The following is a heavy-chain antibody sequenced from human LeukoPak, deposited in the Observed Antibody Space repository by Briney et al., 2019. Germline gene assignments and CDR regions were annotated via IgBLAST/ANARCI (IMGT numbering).Heavy chain of an antibody. CDR1: GYTFTSYG. V-gene: IGHV1-8*03. D-gene: IGHD2-15*01. CDR2: MNPNSGNT. J-gene: IGHJ4*02. Sequence: GASVKVSCKASGYTFTSYGINWVRQATGQGLEWMGWMNPNSGNTGYAQKFQGRVTITRNTSISTAYMELSSLRSEDTAVYYCARGRTGYCSGGSCYDGSAYWGQGTLVTVSS. CDR3: ARGRTGYCSGGSCYDGSAY.